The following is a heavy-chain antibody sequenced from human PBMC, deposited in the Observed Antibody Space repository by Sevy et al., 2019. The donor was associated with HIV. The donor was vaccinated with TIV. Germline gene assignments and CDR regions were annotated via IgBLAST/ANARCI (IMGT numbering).Heavy chain of an antibody. V-gene: IGHV3-21*01. D-gene: IGHD1-20*01. CDR1: GFTFSSYK. CDR3: ASLYNGFDY. J-gene: IGHJ4*02. CDR2: ISSSSTYI. Sequence: GGSLRLSCAASGFTFSSYKMIWVRQAPGKGLEWVSSISSSSTYISYADSVKGRFTISRDNAENSLFLQMISLRAEDTAVYYCASLYNGFDYWGQGTLVTVSS.